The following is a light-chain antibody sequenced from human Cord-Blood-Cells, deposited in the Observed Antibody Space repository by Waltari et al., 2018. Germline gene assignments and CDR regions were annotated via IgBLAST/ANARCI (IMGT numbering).Light chain of an antibody. V-gene: IGLV2-14*01. CDR1: SSYVGGYNY. CDR2: DVS. Sequence: QSALTQPASVPWSPGQSLTISCTGTSSYVGGYNYVSWYQQHPGKAPKLMHYDVSNRPSGVSNRFSGSRAGNTAALTICGLQAEDEADYYCSSYTRSSTLVFGGGPKLTVL. CDR3: SSYTRSSTLV. J-gene: IGLJ2*01.